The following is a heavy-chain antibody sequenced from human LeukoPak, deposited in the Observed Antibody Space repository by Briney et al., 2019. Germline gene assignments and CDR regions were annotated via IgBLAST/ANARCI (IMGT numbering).Heavy chain of an antibody. D-gene: IGHD3-10*01. J-gene: IGHJ4*02. CDR3: AGAYYGSGETLDY. V-gene: IGHV1-69*04. CDR1: GGTFSSYA. CDR2: IIPTLCIT. Sequence: VASVKVSCKASGGTFSSYAISWVRQAPGQGLEWMGRIIPTLCITNYAQKFQGRVTITTDKSTNTAYMELSSLRSEDTAVYYCAGAYYGSGETLDYWGQGTLVTVSS.